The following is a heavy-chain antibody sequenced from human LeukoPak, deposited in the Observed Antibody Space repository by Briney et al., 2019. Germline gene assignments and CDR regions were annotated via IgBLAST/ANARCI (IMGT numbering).Heavy chain of an antibody. CDR1: GGSFSGYY. D-gene: IGHD3-22*01. CDR3: ARDRTFRYYYDISGYYFDY. J-gene: IGHJ4*02. V-gene: IGHV4-34*01. CDR2: INHSGST. Sequence: SETLSLTCAVYGGSFSGYYWSWIRQPPGKGLEWIGEINHSGSTNYNPSLKSRVTISVDTSKNQFSLKLSSVTAADTAVYYCARDRTFRYYYDISGYYFDYWGQGTLVTVSS.